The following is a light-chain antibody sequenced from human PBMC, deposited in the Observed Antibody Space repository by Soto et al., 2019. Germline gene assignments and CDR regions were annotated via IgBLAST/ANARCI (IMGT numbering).Light chain of an antibody. CDR2: DAS. J-gene: IGKJ4*01. CDR3: LQYDNLPRT. V-gene: IGKV1-33*01. CDR1: QDISXY. Sequence: DIQMTQSPSSLSASVGDRVTITCQASQDISXYLNWYQQKPGKAPKLLIYDASNLETGVPSRFSGSGSGTDFTFTISSLQPEDIATYYCLQYDNLPRTFGGGTKVDIK.